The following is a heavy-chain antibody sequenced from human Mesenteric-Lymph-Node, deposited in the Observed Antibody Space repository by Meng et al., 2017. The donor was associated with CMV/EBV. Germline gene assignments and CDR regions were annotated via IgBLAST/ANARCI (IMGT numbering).Heavy chain of an antibody. D-gene: IGHD3-3*01. CDR1: GFTFNNYW. CDR3: ARDTITIFGVAYNPY. CDR2: IKQEGTET. J-gene: IGHJ4*02. Sequence: GESLKISCAASGFTFNNYWMSWVRQAPGKGLEWVANIKQEGTETYYVDSVKGRFTISRDNAKNSLYLQMNSLGVEDTAVYYCARDTITIFGVAYNPYWGQGTLVTVSS. V-gene: IGHV3-7*01.